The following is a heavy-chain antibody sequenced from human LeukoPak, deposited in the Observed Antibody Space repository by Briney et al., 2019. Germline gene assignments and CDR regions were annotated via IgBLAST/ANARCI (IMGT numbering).Heavy chain of an antibody. Sequence: PSETLSLTCTVSGGSISSGGYYWGWIRQHPGKGLEWIGYIYYSGSTYYNPSLKSRVTISVDTSKNQFSLKLSSVTAADTAVYYCARTNNYYDSSGYGYYSDYWGQGTLVTVSS. J-gene: IGHJ4*02. D-gene: IGHD3-22*01. CDR1: GGSISSGGYY. CDR2: IYYSGST. V-gene: IGHV4-31*03. CDR3: ARTNNYYDSSGYGYYSDY.